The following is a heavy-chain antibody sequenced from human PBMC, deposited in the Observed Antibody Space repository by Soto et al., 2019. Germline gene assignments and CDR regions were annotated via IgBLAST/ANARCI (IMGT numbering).Heavy chain of an antibody. Sequence: QVQLVQSGAEVKEPGASVKVSCKASGYTFTDYRIHWVRQAPGQGLEWMGMINPSGGSTTYAQKFQGRVPMTRDTSTSTVYMELSSLRSEDTAVYYCARERGAWGQGTLVTVSS. D-gene: IGHD1-26*01. CDR2: INPSGGST. CDR3: ARERGA. CDR1: GYTFTDYR. V-gene: IGHV1-46*01. J-gene: IGHJ4*02.